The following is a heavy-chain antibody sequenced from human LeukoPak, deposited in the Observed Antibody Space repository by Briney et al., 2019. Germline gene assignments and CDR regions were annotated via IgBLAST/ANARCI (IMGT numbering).Heavy chain of an antibody. D-gene: IGHD2-15*01. CDR2: ISYDGSNK. CDR3: ASPSIGYCSGGSCYAFDY. V-gene: IGHV3-30-3*01. CDR1: GFTFSSYA. Sequence: PGGSLRLSCAASGFTFSSYAMSWVRQAPGKGLEWVAVISYDGSNKYYADSVKGRFTISRDNSKNTLYLQMNSLRAEDTAVYYCASPSIGYCSGGSCYAFDYWGQGTLVTVSS. J-gene: IGHJ4*02.